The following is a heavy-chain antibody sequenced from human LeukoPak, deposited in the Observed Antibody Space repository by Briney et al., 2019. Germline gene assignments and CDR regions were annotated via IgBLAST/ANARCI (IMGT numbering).Heavy chain of an antibody. V-gene: IGHV3-9*01. Sequence: PGGSLRLSCAASGFTFSSYAMSWVRQAPGKGLEWVSGISWNSVSIGYADSVKGRFTTSRDNAKNSLYLQMNSLRPEDTALYYCAKGYAAAYPYYYYFGMDVWGQGTTVTVSS. D-gene: IGHD6-25*01. CDR1: GFTFSSYA. CDR2: ISWNSVSI. J-gene: IGHJ6*02. CDR3: AKGYAAAYPYYYYFGMDV.